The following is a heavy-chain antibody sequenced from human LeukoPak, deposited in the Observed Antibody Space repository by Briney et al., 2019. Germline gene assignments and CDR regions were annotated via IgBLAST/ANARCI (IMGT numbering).Heavy chain of an antibody. CDR3: ARNYFGSGSYYWFDP. V-gene: IGHV4-59*01. CDR1: GGSIGTYY. CDR2: ISYSGST. J-gene: IGHJ5*02. Sequence: SETLSLTCTVSGGSIGTYYWSWIRQPPGKGLEWIGYISYSGSTNYNPSLKSRVTISLDTSKNQFSLKLSSVTAADTAVYYCARNYFGSGSYYWFDPWGQGTLVTVSS. D-gene: IGHD3-10*01.